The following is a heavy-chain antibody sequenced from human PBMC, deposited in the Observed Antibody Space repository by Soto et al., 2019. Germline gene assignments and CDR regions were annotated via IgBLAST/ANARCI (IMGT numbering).Heavy chain of an antibody. J-gene: IGHJ4*02. D-gene: IGHD6-6*01. CDR2: IYYSGST. V-gene: IGHV4-59*01. CDR1: GGSISSYY. CDR3: ARSAEEHRSSSLVGSDFDD. Sequence: KASETLSLTCTVSGGSISSYYWSWIRQPPGKGLEWIGYIYYSGSTNYNPSLKSRVTISVDTSKNQFSLKLSSVTAADTAVYYCARSAEEHRSSSLVGSDFDDWGQGTLVTVSS.